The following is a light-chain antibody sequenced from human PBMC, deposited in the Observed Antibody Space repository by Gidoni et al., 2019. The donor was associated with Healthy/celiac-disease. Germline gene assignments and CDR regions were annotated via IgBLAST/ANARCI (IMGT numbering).Light chain of an antibody. CDR3: AAWDDSLNGPV. Sequence: QSVLTQPPSVSEAPSQRVTISCSGSSSNIGNNAVNWYQQLPGKAPKLLIYYDHLLPSGVSDRFSGSKSGTSASLAISGLQSEDEADYYCAAWDDSLNGPVFGGGTKLTVL. V-gene: IGLV1-36*01. J-gene: IGLJ2*01. CDR1: SSNIGNNA. CDR2: YDH.